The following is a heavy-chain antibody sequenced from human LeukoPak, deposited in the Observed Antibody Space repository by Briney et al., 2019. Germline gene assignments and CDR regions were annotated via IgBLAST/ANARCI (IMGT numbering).Heavy chain of an antibody. V-gene: IGHV1-69*05. D-gene: IGHD2-2*01. CDR1: GGTFSSYA. CDR2: IIPIFGTA. Sequence: GASVTVSCKASGGTFSSYAISWVRQAPGQGLEWMGGIIPIFGTANYAQKFQGRVTITTDESTSTAYMELSSLRSEDTAVYYCARVRGCSSTSCYWNWFDPWGQGTLVTVSS. CDR3: ARVRGCSSTSCYWNWFDP. J-gene: IGHJ5*02.